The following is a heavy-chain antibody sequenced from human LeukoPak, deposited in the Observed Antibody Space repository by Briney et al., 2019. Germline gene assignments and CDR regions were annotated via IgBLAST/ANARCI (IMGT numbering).Heavy chain of an antibody. D-gene: IGHD3-22*01. Sequence: PGGSLTLSCQASGFTFYMYAMSWVPQAPGKGLEWVASMCGTAGCTFYPDSVKGRFTISRDNSTNVLYLRMNSLTAEDTAIYYCAKDRPNFHENSGHYYRRDGDSWGQGTLVTVSS. CDR2: MCGTAGCT. J-gene: IGHJ5*01. CDR3: AKDRPNFHENSGHYYRRDGDS. CDR1: GFTFYMYA. V-gene: IGHV3-23*01.